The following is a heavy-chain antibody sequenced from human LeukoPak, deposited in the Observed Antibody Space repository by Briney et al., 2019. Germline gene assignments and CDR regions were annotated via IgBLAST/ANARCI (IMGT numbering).Heavy chain of an antibody. J-gene: IGHJ5*02. Sequence: GASVKVSCKASGYTFTGYYMHWARQAPGQGLEWMGRINPNSGGTNYAQKFQGRVTMTRDTSISTAYMELSRLRSDDTAVYYCARAARGYSYGSYWFDPWGQGTLVTVSS. D-gene: IGHD5-18*01. CDR3: ARAARGYSYGSYWFDP. CDR2: INPNSGGT. CDR1: GYTFTGYY. V-gene: IGHV1-2*06.